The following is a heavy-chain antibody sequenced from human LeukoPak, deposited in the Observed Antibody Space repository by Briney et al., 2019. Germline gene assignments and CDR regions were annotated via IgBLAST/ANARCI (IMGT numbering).Heavy chain of an antibody. CDR3: ARLSANSSAYFFDY. V-gene: IGHV3-66*04. CDR2: IYRGGST. Sequence: GGSLRLSCAASGFTVGSNYMSWVRQAPGKGLEWVSIIYRGGSTNYADSVKGRFTISRDTSKNTLYLQMNSLRAEDTAVYYCARLSANSSAYFFDYWDQGTLVTVSS. CDR1: GFTVGSNY. D-gene: IGHD3-22*01. J-gene: IGHJ4*02.